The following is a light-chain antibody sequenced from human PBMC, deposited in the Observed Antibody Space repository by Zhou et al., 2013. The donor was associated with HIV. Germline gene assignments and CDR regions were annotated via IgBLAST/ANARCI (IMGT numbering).Light chain of an antibody. CDR1: QGITNN. CDR3: QQTYIIPRT. Sequence: DIQMTQSPSSLSASVGDRVTITCRPSQGITNNLNWYQQRPGGAPKLLIFGASNLQSGVPSRFSGSRSGTDFTLTISSLQPEDFATYYCQQTYIIPRTFGQGTRVGNQT. J-gene: IGKJ1*01. V-gene: IGKV1-39*01. CDR2: GAS.